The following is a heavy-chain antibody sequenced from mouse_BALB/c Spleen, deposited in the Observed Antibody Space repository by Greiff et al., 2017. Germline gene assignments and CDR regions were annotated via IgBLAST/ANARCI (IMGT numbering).Heavy chain of an antibody. D-gene: IGHD2-2*01. V-gene: IGHV14-3*02. Sequence: EVQLQQSGAELVKPGASVKLSCTASGFNINGSYMHWVKQRPEQGLEWIGRIDPANGNTKYDPKFQGKATITADTSSNTAYLQLSSLTSEDTAVYYCARGQVGYWFAYWGQGTLVTVSA. CDR1: GFNINGSY. J-gene: IGHJ3*01. CDR2: IDPANGNT. CDR3: ARGQVGYWFAY.